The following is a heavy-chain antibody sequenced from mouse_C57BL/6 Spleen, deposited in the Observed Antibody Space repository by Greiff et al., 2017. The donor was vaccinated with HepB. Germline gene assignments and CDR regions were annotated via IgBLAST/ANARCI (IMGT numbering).Heavy chain of an antibody. CDR1: GFTFSSYA. V-gene: IGHV5-9-1*02. Sequence: EVQGVESGEGLVKPGGSLKLSCAASGFTFSSYAMSWVRQTPEKRLEWVAYISSGGDYIYYADTVKGRFTISRDNARNTLYLQMSSLKSEDTAMYYCTSYDYDWDWFAYWGQGTLVTVSA. CDR2: ISSGGDYI. D-gene: IGHD2-4*01. J-gene: IGHJ3*01. CDR3: TSYDYDWDWFAY.